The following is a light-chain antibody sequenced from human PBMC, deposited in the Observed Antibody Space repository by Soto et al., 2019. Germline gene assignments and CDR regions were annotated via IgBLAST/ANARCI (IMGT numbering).Light chain of an antibody. CDR1: QGIINF. V-gene: IGKV1-39*01. CDR3: QQSFSTPPT. Sequence: EIQLTQSPSFLSASVGDRVTVTCRASQGIINFLNWYQHKRGEAPILLIYGASNLQNGVPSRFSGSGSGADFTLTISSLQPEDFATYYCQQSFSTPPTFGQGTKVEI. CDR2: GAS. J-gene: IGKJ1*01.